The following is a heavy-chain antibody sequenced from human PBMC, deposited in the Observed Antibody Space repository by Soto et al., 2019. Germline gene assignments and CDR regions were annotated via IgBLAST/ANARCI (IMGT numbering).Heavy chain of an antibody. J-gene: IGHJ5*02. CDR2: ILYDGSNQ. Sequence: QVQLVESGGGVVQPGRSLRLCCAASGFTFSSYAMHWVRQAPGKGLEWVAAILYDGSNQYYADAVKGRFTISRDDSKNTLYLQMNSLRVEDTAVYYCAKEGRVGYSTRIFRRDNWFDPWGQGTPVTVSS. CDR3: AKEGRVGYSTRIFRRDNWFDP. CDR1: GFTFSSYA. D-gene: IGHD6-13*01. V-gene: IGHV3-33*06.